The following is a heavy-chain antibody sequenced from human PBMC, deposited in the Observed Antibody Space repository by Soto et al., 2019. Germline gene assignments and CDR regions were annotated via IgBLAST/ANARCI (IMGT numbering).Heavy chain of an antibody. J-gene: IGHJ4*02. CDR3: ARKGVDYNSPYLY. Sequence: GASVKVSCKASGGTFSSYAISWVRQAPGQGLEWMGGIIPIFGTANYAQKFQGRVTITADESTGTAYMELSSLRSEDTAVYYCARKGVDYNSPYLYWGQGTLVTVSS. V-gene: IGHV1-69*13. CDR2: IIPIFGTA. D-gene: IGHD4-4*01. CDR1: GGTFSSYA.